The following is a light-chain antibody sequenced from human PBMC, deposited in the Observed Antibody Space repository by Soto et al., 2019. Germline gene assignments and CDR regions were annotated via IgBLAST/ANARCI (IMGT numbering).Light chain of an antibody. V-gene: IGKV4-1*01. J-gene: IGKJ1*01. CDR1: QSRLYSSNNKTY. Sequence: DIVMTQSPDSLAVSLGARATINCKSSQSRLYSSNNKTYLAWYQQRPGQPPKPLIFWASIRESGVPERSSGGGCGTALTRTISSLQAEDVAVYYCQQYYTNSGTFGQGDKVELK. CDR2: WAS. CDR3: QQYYTNSGT.